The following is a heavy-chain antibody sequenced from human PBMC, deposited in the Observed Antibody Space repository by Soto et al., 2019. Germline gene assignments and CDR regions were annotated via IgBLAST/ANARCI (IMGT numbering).Heavy chain of an antibody. CDR1: NFSLGKEYY. Sequence: SETLSLTCAVSNFSLGKEYYWGWIRQPPGKGLEWIGSIHQSGSPYYNPSLKSRLTISIDMSKKQFSLRLSSVTAADTAVYYCARGAPRGIIRDFDSWGQGSLVTVSS. CDR3: ARGAPRGIIRDFDS. CDR2: IHQSGSP. D-gene: IGHD3-10*01. J-gene: IGHJ4*02. V-gene: IGHV4-38-2*01.